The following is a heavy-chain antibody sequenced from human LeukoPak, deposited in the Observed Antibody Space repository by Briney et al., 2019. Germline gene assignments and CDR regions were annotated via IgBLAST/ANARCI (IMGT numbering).Heavy chain of an antibody. J-gene: IGHJ6*03. V-gene: IGHV3-48*03. CDR1: GFTFSSYE. D-gene: IGHD7-27*01. CDR3: ARVWGNYYYYYYMDV. Sequence: GGSLRLSCAASGFTFSSYEMNWVRQAPGKGLEWVSYISSSGSTIYYADSVKGRFTISRDNAKNSLYLQMNSLRAEDTAVYYCARVWGNYYYYYYMDVWGKGTTVTVSS. CDR2: ISSSGSTI.